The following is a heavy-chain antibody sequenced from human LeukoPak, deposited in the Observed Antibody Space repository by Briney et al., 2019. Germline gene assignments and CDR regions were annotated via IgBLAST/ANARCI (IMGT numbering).Heavy chain of an antibody. CDR2: IYYSGST. J-gene: IGHJ6*02. Sequence: SETLSLTCTVSGVSISSYYWSWLRQPPGKGLEWLGDIYYSGSTNYNPSLKSRVTISGDTSKNPFSLKLSSLTAADTAVYYCARPSDYYGMDVWGQGTTVTVSS. CDR3: ARPSDYYGMDV. CDR1: GVSISSYY. V-gene: IGHV4-59*08.